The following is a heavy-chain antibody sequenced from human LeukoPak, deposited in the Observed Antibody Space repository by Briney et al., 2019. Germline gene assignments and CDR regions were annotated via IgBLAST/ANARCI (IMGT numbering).Heavy chain of an antibody. J-gene: IGHJ4*02. CDR3: ASSYSSSWVDY. V-gene: IGHV4-59*11. CDR2: IYYSGSP. CDR1: GGSISSRY. Sequence: SETLSLTCTVSGGSISSRYWSWIRQPPGKGLEWIVYIYYSGSPNYNPSLKSRVTISVDTSKNQFSLKLSSVTAADTAVYYCASSYSSSWVDYWGQGTLVTVSS. D-gene: IGHD6-13*01.